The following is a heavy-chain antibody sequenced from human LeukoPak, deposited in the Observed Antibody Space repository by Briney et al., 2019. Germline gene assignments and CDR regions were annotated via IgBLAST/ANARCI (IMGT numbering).Heavy chain of an antibody. CDR3: ARVAGLDDAFDI. V-gene: IGHV1-18*01. D-gene: IGHD3/OR15-3a*01. Sequence: ASVKVSCKASGYIFTQYGISWVRQAPGQGLEWMASISTYNGNTNYAQNLQGRVTMTTDTSTSTAYMELRSLRSDDTAVYYCARVAGLDDAFDIWGQGTMVTVSS. CDR1: GYIFTQYG. CDR2: ISTYNGNT. J-gene: IGHJ3*02.